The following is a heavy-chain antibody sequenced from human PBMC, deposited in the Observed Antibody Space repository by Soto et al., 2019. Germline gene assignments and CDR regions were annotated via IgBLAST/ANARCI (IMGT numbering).Heavy chain of an antibody. Sequence: GESLKISCKASGYSFITYWIGWVRQMPGKGLEWMGTMYPGDADIRYSPSFQGQVTMSVDRSISTAYLQWSSLKASDTAMYYCVRDANNVNWFPEAFDMWGQGTMVTVSS. J-gene: IGHJ3*02. CDR1: GYSFITYW. V-gene: IGHV5-51*01. CDR3: VRDANNVNWFPEAFDM. D-gene: IGHD1-20*01. CDR2: MYPGDADI.